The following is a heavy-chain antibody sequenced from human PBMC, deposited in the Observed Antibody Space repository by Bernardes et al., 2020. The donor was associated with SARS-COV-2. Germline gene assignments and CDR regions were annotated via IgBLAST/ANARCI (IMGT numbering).Heavy chain of an antibody. J-gene: IGHJ6*04. CDR3: AREPTDTKYYYYYYGMDV. V-gene: IGHV3-30-3*01. CDR2: ISYDGSNK. CDR1: GFTFSSYA. Sequence: GGSLRLSCAASGFTFSSYAMHWVRQAPGKGLEWVAVISYDGSNKYYADSVKGRFTISRDNSKNTLYLQMNSLRAEDTAVYYCAREPTDTKYYYYYYGMDVWGEETTITVSS.